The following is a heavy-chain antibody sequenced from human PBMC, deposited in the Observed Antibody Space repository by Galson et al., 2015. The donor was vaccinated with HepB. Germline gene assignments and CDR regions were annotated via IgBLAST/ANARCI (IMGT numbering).Heavy chain of an antibody. V-gene: IGHV3-21*01. D-gene: IGHD5-18*01. J-gene: IGHJ4*02. CDR2: ISSSSSYI. CDR3: ARDSMKIWLHRGVVDY. Sequence: SLRLSCAASGFTFSSYSMNWVRQAPGKGLEWVSSISSSSSYIYYADSVKGRFTISRDNAKNSLYLQMNSLRAEDTAVYYCARDSMKIWLHRGVVDYWGQGTLVTVSS. CDR1: GFTFSSYS.